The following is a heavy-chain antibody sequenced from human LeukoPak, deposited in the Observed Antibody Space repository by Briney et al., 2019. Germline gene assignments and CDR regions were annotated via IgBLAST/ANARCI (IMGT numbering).Heavy chain of an antibody. V-gene: IGHV1-24*01. CDR1: GYTLTELS. D-gene: IGHD6-13*01. J-gene: IGHJ1*01. CDR3: ATQQLVRFVLRFQH. Sequence: ASVKVSCKVSGYTLTELSMHWVRQAPGKGLEWMGRFDPEDGETIYAQKFQGRVAMTEDASTNTAYMELSSLRSEDTAVYYCATQQLVRFVLRFQHWGQGTLVTVSS. CDR2: FDPEDGET.